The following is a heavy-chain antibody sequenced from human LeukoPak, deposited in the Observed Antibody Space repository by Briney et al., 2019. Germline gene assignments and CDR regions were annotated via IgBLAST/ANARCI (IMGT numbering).Heavy chain of an antibody. Sequence: SETLSLTCTVSGGSISSSSYYWGWIRQPPGKGLEWIGSIYYSGSTYYNPSLKSRVTISVDTSKNQFSLKLSSVTAADTAVYYCARDPDYGETGCYFDYWGQGTLVTVSS. D-gene: IGHD4-17*01. V-gene: IGHV4-39*07. CDR3: ARDPDYGETGCYFDY. CDR1: GGSISSSSYY. CDR2: IYYSGST. J-gene: IGHJ4*02.